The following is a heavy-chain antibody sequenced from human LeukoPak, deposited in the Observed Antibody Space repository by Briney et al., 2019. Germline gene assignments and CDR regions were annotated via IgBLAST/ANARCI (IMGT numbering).Heavy chain of an antibody. D-gene: IGHD3-3*01. Sequence: PGGSLRLSCAASGFTFSTFSMTWVRQAPGKGLEWVASIKQDGAEKYYVDSVKGRFTISRDNTKNSLYLQMNSLRVEDTAVFYCARDQYDTWSRRGNFDSWGQGTLVIVSS. CDR1: GFTFSTFS. J-gene: IGHJ4*02. V-gene: IGHV3-7*03. CDR3: ARDQYDTWSRRGNFDS. CDR2: IKQDGAEK.